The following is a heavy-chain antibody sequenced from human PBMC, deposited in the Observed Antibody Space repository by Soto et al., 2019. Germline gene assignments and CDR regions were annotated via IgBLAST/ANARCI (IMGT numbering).Heavy chain of an antibody. V-gene: IGHV3-48*03. CDR2: ISSSGSTI. CDR1: GFTVSSYE. J-gene: IGHJ5*02. D-gene: IGHD3-22*01. CDR3: ARVGYYYDSSGP. Sequence: XGSLRLTCAASGFTVSSYEMNWIRQAPGKGLEWVSYISSSGSTIYYADSVKGRFTISRDNAKNSLYLQMNSLRAEDTAVYYCARVGYYYDSSGPCGQGTLVTVSS.